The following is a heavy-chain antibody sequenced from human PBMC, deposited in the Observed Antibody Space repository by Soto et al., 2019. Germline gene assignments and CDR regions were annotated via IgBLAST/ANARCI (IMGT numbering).Heavy chain of an antibody. D-gene: IGHD2-15*01. Sequence: SETLSLTCTVSGGSISSSSYYWGWIRQPPGKGLEWIGSIYYSGSTYYNPSLKSRVTISVDTSKNQFSLKLSSVTAADTAVYYCASTRYCSGGSCHNRFDPWCQGTLVTVSS. CDR1: GGSISSSSYY. J-gene: IGHJ5*02. CDR2: IYYSGST. CDR3: ASTRYCSGGSCHNRFDP. V-gene: IGHV4-39*01.